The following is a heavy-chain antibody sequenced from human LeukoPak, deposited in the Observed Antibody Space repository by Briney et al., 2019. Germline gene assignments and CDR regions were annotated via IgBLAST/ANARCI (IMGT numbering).Heavy chain of an antibody. CDR3: AKGARNTYYYDSSGDDY. J-gene: IGHJ4*02. D-gene: IGHD3-22*01. CDR2: ISGSGGST. V-gene: IGHV3-23*01. Sequence: PGGSLRLSCAASGFTFSSYAMSWVRQAPGKGLEWVSAISGSGGSTYYADSVKGRFTISRDNSKNTLYLQMNSLRAEDTAVYYCAKGARNTYYYDSSGDDYWGQGTLVTVSS. CDR1: GFTFSSYA.